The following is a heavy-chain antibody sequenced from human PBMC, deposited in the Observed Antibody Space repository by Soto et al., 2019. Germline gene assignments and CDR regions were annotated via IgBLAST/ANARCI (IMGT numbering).Heavy chain of an antibody. D-gene: IGHD6-25*01. V-gene: IGHV3-74*01. Sequence: PGGSLRLSCAASGLTFSSYWMHWVRQAPGKGLVWGSRINSDGSSTDYADSVKGLFTTSRDNAKNTLYLQMNSLRGEDTAVYYCARAIGFYGMDVWGQGTTVTVSS. CDR2: INSDGSST. CDR1: GLTFSSYW. CDR3: ARAIGFYGMDV. J-gene: IGHJ6*02.